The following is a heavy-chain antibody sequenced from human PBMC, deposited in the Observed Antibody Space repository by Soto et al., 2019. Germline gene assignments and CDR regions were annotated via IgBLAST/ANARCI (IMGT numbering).Heavy chain of an antibody. J-gene: IGHJ3*02. D-gene: IGHD3-16*02. Sequence: GGSLRLSCAASGFTFSSYAMSWVRQAPGKGLEWVSAISGSGGSTYYADSVKGRFTISRDNSKNTLYLQMNSLRAEDTAVYYCAKDSASTYDYIWGSYRPSQSASAFDIWGQGTMVTVSS. V-gene: IGHV3-23*01. CDR1: GFTFSSYA. CDR2: ISGSGGST. CDR3: AKDSASTYDYIWGSYRPSQSASAFDI.